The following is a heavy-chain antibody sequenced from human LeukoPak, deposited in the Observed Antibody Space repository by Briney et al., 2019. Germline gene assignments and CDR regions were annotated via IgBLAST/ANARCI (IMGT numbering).Heavy chain of an antibody. J-gene: IGHJ4*02. CDR1: GFTFGDYA. CDR2: IRSKACGGTT. V-gene: IGHV3-49*03. D-gene: IGHD3-3*01. CDR3: TRVGDAYYDFWSGYPYYFDY. Sequence: QPGRSLRLSCTASGFTFGDYAMSWFRQAPGKGLEWVGFIRSKACGGTTEYAASVKGRFTISRDDSKSIAYLQMNSLKTEDTAVYYCTRVGDAYYDFWSGYPYYFDYWGQGTLVTVSS.